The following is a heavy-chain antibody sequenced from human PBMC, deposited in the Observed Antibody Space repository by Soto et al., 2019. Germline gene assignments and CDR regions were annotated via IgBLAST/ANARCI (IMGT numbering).Heavy chain of an antibody. Sequence: LSLTCSVSGDYIHVGGYYWTWIRQRPGKGLEWMGYIYYTGKTYYNPSLESRLTMSVDRSKNQFSLRLTSVTAADTAVYFCGRDLTSNANCIDPWGQGALVTVSS. D-gene: IGHD2-2*01. CDR2: IYYTGKT. CDR3: GRDLTSNANCIDP. CDR1: GDYIHVGGYY. J-gene: IGHJ5*02. V-gene: IGHV4-30-4*01.